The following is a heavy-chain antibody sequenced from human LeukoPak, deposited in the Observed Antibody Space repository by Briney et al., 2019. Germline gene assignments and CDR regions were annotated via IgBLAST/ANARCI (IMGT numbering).Heavy chain of an antibody. CDR2: ISPSGGST. J-gene: IGHJ4*02. D-gene: IGHD5-24*01. Sequence: ASVKVSCKASGYTFTSYYMHWVRQAPGQGLEWMGIISPSGGSTSYAQKFQGRVTMTRDTSTSTVYMELSSLRSEDTAVYYCARASSRDGYNLDFDYWGQGTLVTVSS. V-gene: IGHV1-46*01. CDR1: GYTFTSYY. CDR3: ARASSRDGYNLDFDY.